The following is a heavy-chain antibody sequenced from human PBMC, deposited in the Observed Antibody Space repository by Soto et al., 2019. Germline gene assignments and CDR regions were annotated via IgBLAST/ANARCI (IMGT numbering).Heavy chain of an antibody. V-gene: IGHV3-23*01. CDR3: AKLSHCSGGSCYFVLDWFDP. CDR2: ISGSGGST. J-gene: IGHJ5*02. CDR1: GFTFSSYA. D-gene: IGHD2-15*01. Sequence: GGSLRLSCAASGFTFSSYAMSWVRQAPGKGLEWVSAISGSGGSTYYADSVKGRFTISRDNTKNTLYLQMNSLRAEDTAVYYFAKLSHCSGGSCYFVLDWFDPWGQGTLVTVSS.